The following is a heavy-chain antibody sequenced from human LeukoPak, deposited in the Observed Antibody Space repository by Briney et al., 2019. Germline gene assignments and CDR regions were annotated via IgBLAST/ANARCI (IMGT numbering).Heavy chain of an antibody. CDR2: INRDGSST. Sequence: GGSLRLSCAACGIIFSNYWMHWVRQAPGKGLVWVSRINRDGSSTSYADSVKGRFTISRDNAKNTRYLQMNSLRAEDTAVYYCARGGGYSYGSFDYWGQGTLVTVSS. D-gene: IGHD5-18*01. J-gene: IGHJ4*02. V-gene: IGHV3-74*01. CDR3: ARGGGYSYGSFDY. CDR1: GIIFSNYW.